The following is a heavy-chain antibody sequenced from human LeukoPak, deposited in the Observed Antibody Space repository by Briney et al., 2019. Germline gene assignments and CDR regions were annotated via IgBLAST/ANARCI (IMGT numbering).Heavy chain of an antibody. Sequence: PGGSLRLSCAASGFTFSSYGMHWVRQAPGKGLEWVAAIWYDGSNKYYADSVKGRFTISRDNAKNTLYLQMNSLRAEDTAVYYCASTSGWYSVYWGQGTLVTVSS. D-gene: IGHD6-19*01. CDR2: IWYDGSNK. CDR1: GFTFSSYG. CDR3: ASTSGWYSVY. V-gene: IGHV3-33*03. J-gene: IGHJ4*02.